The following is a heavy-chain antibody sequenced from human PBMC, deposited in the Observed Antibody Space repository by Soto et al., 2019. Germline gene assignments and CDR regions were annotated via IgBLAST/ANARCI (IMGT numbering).Heavy chain of an antibody. CDR2: IYFSGTT. Sequence: SETLSLTCTVSGGSISSGDYYWSWIRQHPGKGLEWIGTIYFSGTTYYNPSIICRVTISVDTSNNQYSLKMSSVTAAAAVEYCWARRNRSGFSYWLDPWGQGTLVTVSS. D-gene: IGHD3-22*01. CDR3: ARRNRSGFSYWLDP. CDR1: GGSISSGDYY. J-gene: IGHJ5*02. V-gene: IGHV4-31*03.